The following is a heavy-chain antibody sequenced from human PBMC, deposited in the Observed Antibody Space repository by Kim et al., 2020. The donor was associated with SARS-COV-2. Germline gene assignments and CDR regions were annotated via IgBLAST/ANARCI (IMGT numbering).Heavy chain of an antibody. V-gene: IGHV1-2*04. CDR1: GYTFTGYY. J-gene: IGHJ6*01. CDR2: INPNSGGT. Sequence: ASVKVSCKASGYTFTGYYMHWVRQAPGQGLEWMGWINPNSGGTNYAQKFQGWVTMTRDTSISTAYMELSSLRSDDTAVYYCARRQQLAVVGYFSYYAIDV. CDR3: ARRQQLAVVGYFSYYAIDV. D-gene: IGHD6-13*01.